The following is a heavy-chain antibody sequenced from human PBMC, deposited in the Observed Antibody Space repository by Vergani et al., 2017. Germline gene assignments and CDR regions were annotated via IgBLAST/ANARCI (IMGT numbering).Heavy chain of an antibody. CDR1: GFVFSESP. CDR3: AREYCGTGNCYGWYYLEV. CDR2: IGVDGDT. V-gene: IGHV3-13*01. D-gene: IGHD2-21*01. Sequence: EVQLMESGGGWAQPGGSLRLSCAASGFVFSESPIHWVRQTAGNSLEWVSSIGVDGDTYYSDSVKGRFTISRANGMNSLYLQMDSLRAEDTAVYYCAREYCGTGNCYGWYYLEVWGEGTTVTVSS. J-gene: IGHJ6*03.